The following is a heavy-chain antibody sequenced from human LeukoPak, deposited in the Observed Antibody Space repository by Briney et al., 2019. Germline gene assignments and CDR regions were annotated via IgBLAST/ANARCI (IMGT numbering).Heavy chain of an antibody. D-gene: IGHD3-22*01. Sequence: PGGSLRLSCAASGFTFSSYSMNWVRQAPGKGLEWVSSISSSSSYIYYADSVKGRFTISRDNAKNSLYLQLNSLRAEDTAVYYCAGSDTIGYLPREWDYWYFDRWGRGTLGTVSS. V-gene: IGHV3-21*03. CDR1: GFTFSSYS. CDR2: ISSSSSYI. CDR3: AGSDTIGYLPREWDYWYFDR. J-gene: IGHJ2*01.